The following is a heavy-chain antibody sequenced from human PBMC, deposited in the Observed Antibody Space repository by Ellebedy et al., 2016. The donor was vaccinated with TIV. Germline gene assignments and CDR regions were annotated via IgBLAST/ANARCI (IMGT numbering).Heavy chain of an antibody. J-gene: IGHJ3*02. Sequence: ASVKVSCKASGYSFSTYGVSWVRQAPGQGLECMGWIGVHDDDTNYEENFQGRVTMTRDSSTSIAYMELRGLRSDDTAVYYCARVCAGEMFLLQGSYDIWGQGTPVTVSS. CDR1: GYSFSTYG. D-gene: IGHD3-10*02. V-gene: IGHV1-18*01. CDR3: ARVCAGEMFLLQGSYDI. CDR2: IGVHDDDT.